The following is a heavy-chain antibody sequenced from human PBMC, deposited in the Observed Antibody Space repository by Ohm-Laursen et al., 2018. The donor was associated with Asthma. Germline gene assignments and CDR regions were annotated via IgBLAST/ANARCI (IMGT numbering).Heavy chain of an antibody. CDR3: ARTRPPLSGYSSSWFDY. J-gene: IGHJ4*02. D-gene: IGHD6-13*01. Sequence: TQTLTLTCTVSGFSLSNARMGVSWIRQPPGKALEWLAHIFSKDEKPPSTSLKTRLTISKDTSKNQVVLPMPNMGPVDTGTYFCARTRPPLSGYSSSWFDYWGQGTLVTVSS. CDR1: GFSLSNARMG. V-gene: IGHV2-26*01. CDR2: IFSKDEK.